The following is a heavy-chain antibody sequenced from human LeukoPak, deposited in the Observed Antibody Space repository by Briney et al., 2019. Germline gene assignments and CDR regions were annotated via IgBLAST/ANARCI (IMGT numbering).Heavy chain of an antibody. D-gene: IGHD3-16*01. CDR1: GGSFSGYY. V-gene: IGHV4-34*01. CDR2: INHSGST. CDR3: AIFDFLFGEITNWFDP. Sequence: SETLSLTCAVYGGSFSGYYWSWIRQPPGKGLEWIGEINHSGSTNYNPSLKSRVTISVDTSKNQFSLKLSSVTAADTAMYYCAIFDFLFGEITNWFDPWGQGTLVTVSS. J-gene: IGHJ5*02.